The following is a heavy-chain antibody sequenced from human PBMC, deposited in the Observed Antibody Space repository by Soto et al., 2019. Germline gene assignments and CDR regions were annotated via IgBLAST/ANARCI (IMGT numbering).Heavy chain of an antibody. D-gene: IGHD5-12*01. CDR2: IIPIFGTT. V-gene: IGHV1-69*14. Sequence: QVQLVHSGAEVKKPGSSVKVSCKTSGDIFSGYSISWVRQAPGQGLEWMGGIIPIFGTTNYAQRFHGRVTITADKSTSTVYMELYRLKSEDTAVYYCARDLGSGYDPGDYWGQGTLVTVSS. J-gene: IGHJ4*02. CDR3: ARDLGSGYDPGDY. CDR1: GDIFSGYS.